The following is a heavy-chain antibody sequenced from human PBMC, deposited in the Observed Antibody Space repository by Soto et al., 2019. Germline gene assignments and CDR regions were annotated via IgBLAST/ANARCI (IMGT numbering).Heavy chain of an antibody. D-gene: IGHD4-17*01. J-gene: IGHJ6*03. CDR1: GFTFSSYA. CDR2: ISGSGGST. Sequence: EVQLLESGGGLVQPGGSLRLSCAASGFTFSSYAMSWVRQAPGKGLEWVSAISGSGGSTYYADSVKGRFTISRDNSKNRLYLQMNSLRAEDTAVYYCAKGGTTVTTIGYYMDVWGKGTTVTVSS. V-gene: IGHV3-23*01. CDR3: AKGGTTVTTIGYYMDV.